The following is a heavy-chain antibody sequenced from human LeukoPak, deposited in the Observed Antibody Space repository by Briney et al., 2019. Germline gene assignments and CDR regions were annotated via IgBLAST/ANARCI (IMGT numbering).Heavy chain of an antibody. CDR2: IRSSGYPI. Sequence: TGGSLRLSCAASGFTFSGYSVNWVRQAPGKGLEWVSYIRSSGYPIYYADSVKGRFTISRDNAKNSVYLQMNSLRDEDTAVYYCVRDPDALDYWGQGTLVTASS. CDR1: GFTFSGYS. J-gene: IGHJ4*02. V-gene: IGHV3-48*02. CDR3: VRDPDALDY.